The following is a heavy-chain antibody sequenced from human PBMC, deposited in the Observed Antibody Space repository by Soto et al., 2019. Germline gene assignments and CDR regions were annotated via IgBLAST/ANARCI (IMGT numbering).Heavy chain of an antibody. CDR3: ARDLGTGGMDV. CDR2: IFTTGST. CDR1: GASIRSRSYY. J-gene: IGHJ6*02. Sequence: SETLSLTCSVTGASIRSRSYYWGWIRQPPRKGLEWIGRIFTTGSTNYNPSLKSRVTMSVDTSKNHFSLQLSSVNAADTAVYFCARDLGTGGMDVWGQGTTVTVSS. V-gene: IGHV4-39*07. D-gene: IGHD1-26*01.